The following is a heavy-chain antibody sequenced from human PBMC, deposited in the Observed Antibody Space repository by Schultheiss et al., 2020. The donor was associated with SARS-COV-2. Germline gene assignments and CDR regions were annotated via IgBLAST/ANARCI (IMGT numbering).Heavy chain of an antibody. V-gene: IGHV3-48*04. Sequence: GESLKISCAASGFTFSSYAMSWVRQAPGKGLEWVSYISSSGSTIYYADSVKGRFTISRDNAKNSLYLQMNSLRAEDTAVYYCAGGGRGWVKDAFDIWGQGTMVTVSS. CDR1: GFTFSSYA. CDR3: AGGGRGWVKDAFDI. J-gene: IGHJ3*02. CDR2: ISSSGSTI. D-gene: IGHD6-19*01.